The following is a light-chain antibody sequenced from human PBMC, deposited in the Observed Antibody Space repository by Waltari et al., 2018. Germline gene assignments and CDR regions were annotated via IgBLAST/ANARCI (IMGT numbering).Light chain of an antibody. J-gene: IGLJ2*01. CDR3: SSFTSSSTVL. CDR1: SSDVGAYNY. Sequence: HSALTQDASVSGSPGQSITISCTGTSSDVGAYNYFSWYQQHPGKAPKLMIYDVSNRPSGVSNRFSGSKSGNTASLTISGLQAEDEADYYCSSFTSSSTVLFGGGTRLSVL. CDR2: DVS. V-gene: IGLV2-14*03.